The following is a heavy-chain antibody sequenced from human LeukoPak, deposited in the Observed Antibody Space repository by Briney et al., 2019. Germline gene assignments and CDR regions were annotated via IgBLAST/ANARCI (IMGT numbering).Heavy chain of an antibody. CDR2: IWYDGSNK. D-gene: IGHD3-22*01. V-gene: IGHV3-33*01. CDR1: GFTFSSYG. J-gene: IGHJ3*02. Sequence: GRSLRLSCAASGFTFSSYGMHWVRQAPGKGLEWVAVIWYDGSNKYYADSVKGRFTISRDNSKNTLYLQMNSLRAEDTAVYYCARLPEVTHYYDSSGYKDAFGIWGQGTMVTVSS. CDR3: ARLPEVTHYYDSSGYKDAFGI.